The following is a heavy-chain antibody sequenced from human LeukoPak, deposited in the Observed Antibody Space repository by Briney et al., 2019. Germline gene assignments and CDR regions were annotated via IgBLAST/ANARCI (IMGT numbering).Heavy chain of an antibody. J-gene: IGHJ4*02. CDR1: GYTFTSYD. V-gene: IGHV1-8*01. CDR3: ARDSGIAVAPLGY. Sequence: ASVKVSCKASGYTFTSYDINWVRQATGQGLEWMGWMNPNSGNTGYAQKFQGRVTITADKSTSTAYMELSSLRSEDTAVYYCARDSGIAVAPLGYWGQGTLVTVSS. CDR2: MNPNSGNT. D-gene: IGHD6-19*01.